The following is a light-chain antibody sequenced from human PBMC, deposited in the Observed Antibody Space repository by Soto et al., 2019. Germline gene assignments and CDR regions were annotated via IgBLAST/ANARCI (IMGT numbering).Light chain of an antibody. J-gene: IGKJ4*01. CDR1: QSVSNNY. V-gene: IGKV3D-20*02. Sequence: ESVWTHSPATLSLCGGERATLFFRASQSVSNNYLAWYQQKPGQAPRLLIYGASNRATGIPDRFSGSGSGTDFTLTISRLEPEDFAVYYCQQRSNWPLTFGGGTKVDIK. CDR3: QQRSNWPLT. CDR2: GAS.